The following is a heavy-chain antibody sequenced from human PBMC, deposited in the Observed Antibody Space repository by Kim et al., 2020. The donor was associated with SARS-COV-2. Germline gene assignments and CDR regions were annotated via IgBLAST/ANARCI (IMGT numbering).Heavy chain of an antibody. CDR3: AFPYGSGGVY. J-gene: IGHJ4*02. D-gene: IGHD3-10*01. CDR2: IYTGGRT. CDR1: GFIVSSKY. V-gene: IGHV3-66*01. Sequence: GGSLRLSCAASGFIVSSKYMNWVRQAPGKGLEWISVIYTGGRTCYADSVKGRFTISRDNSKNTLYLQMNRLTAEDTAVYYCAFPYGSGGVYWGQGSLVTVSS.